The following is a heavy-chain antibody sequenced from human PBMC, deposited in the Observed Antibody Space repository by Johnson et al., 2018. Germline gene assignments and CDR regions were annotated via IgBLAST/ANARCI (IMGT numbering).Heavy chain of an antibody. Sequence: VQLVESGGGLVQPGGSLRLSCAASGFTFTSFYMSWVRQAPGKGLEWVANIDQGGSGKYYVDSVKGRFTISRDNAKNSLYLQLDSLRADDTAIYYCAKDRATMTPGKYGMDGWGQGTTVTVSS. CDR2: IDQGGSGK. CDR3: AKDRATMTPGKYGMDG. V-gene: IGHV3-7*03. J-gene: IGHJ6*02. D-gene: IGHD4-17*01. CDR1: GFTFTSFY.